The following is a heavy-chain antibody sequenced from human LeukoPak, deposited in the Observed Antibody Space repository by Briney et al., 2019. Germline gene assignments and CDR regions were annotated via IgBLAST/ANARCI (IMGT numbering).Heavy chain of an antibody. CDR3: AKDRGFGEYFPFFY. Sequence: GGSLRLSCAASGFTFSNFAMSWVRQAPAKGLQWVSLISNSGGRTYSADSVKGRFTTSRDTSKNTLYLQMNSLRAEDTAVYYCAKDRGFGEYFPFFYWGQGTLVTVSS. J-gene: IGHJ4*02. V-gene: IGHV3-23*01. D-gene: IGHD3-10*01. CDR2: ISNSGGRT. CDR1: GFTFSNFA.